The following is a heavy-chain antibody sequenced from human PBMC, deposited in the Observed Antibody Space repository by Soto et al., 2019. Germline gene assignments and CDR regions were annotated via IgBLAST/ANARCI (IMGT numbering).Heavy chain of an antibody. V-gene: IGHV1-46*01. J-gene: IGHJ4*02. CDR3: VREVGDSSVDY. CDR2: INPSVGST. Sequence: QVQLVQSGAEVRKPGASVTVSCKASGYTFTHYYVYWVRQAPGQGLEWMGIINPSVGSTSYAQNFPGRVTLTRDTSTKTVYMDLSRLRSEDSAMYYCVREVGDSSVDYWGQGTLVSVSS. CDR1: GYTFTHYY. D-gene: IGHD6-19*01.